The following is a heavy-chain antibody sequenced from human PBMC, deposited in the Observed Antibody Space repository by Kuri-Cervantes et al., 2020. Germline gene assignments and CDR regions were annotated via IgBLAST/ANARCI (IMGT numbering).Heavy chain of an antibody. D-gene: IGHD2-15*01. J-gene: IGHJ4*02. CDR1: GYTFTDYY. CDR3: ARGLGYCSGGGCSQ. V-gene: IGHV1-46*01. CDR2: INPSGGST. Sequence: ASVKVSCKASGYTFTDYYMHWVRQAPGQGLEWMAMINPSGGSTTYAQKFQGRATMTTDTSTSTVHMELNSLTSEDTAVYFCARGLGYCSGGGCSQWGQGTPVTVSS.